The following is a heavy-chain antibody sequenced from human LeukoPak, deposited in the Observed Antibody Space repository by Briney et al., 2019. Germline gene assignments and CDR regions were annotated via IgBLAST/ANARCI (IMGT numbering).Heavy chain of an antibody. V-gene: IGHV1-18*01. CDR3: ARDEPYSSGWYYFDY. D-gene: IGHD6-19*01. CDR2: ISADNANR. J-gene: IGHJ4*02. CDR1: GYTFTSYG. Sequence: ASVKVSCKASGYTFTSYGISWVRQAPGQGLEWMGWISADNANRKYAQKFQERVSMTTDISTSTAYMDLRSLRSDDTAVYYCARDEPYSSGWYYFDYWGQGTLVTVSS.